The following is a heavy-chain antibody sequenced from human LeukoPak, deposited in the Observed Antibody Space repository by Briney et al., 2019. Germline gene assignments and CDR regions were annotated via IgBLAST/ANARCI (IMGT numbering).Heavy chain of an antibody. CDR2: INPNSGGT. CDR3: ARSKDSSGWTLYY. Sequence: GASVKVSCKASGDTFTGDYMHWVRQAPGQGLECMGRINPNSGGTNYAQKFQGRVTMTRATSISTAYVELSRLRSDATAVYYCARSKDSSGWTLYYWGQGTLVTVSS. V-gene: IGHV1-2*06. D-gene: IGHD6-19*01. CDR1: GDTFTGDY. J-gene: IGHJ4*02.